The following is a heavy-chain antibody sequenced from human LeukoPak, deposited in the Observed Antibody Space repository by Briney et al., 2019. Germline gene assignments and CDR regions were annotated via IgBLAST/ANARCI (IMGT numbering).Heavy chain of an antibody. V-gene: IGHV3-48*03. Sequence: GGSLRLSCAASGFTFSSYAMSWVRQAPGKGLEWVSYISSSGITIYYADSVKGRFTISGDNAKNSLYLQMNSLRAEDTAVYYCARDFRGGSYVVGYWGQGTLVTVSS. CDR2: ISSSGITI. CDR1: GFTFSSYA. D-gene: IGHD1-26*01. J-gene: IGHJ4*02. CDR3: ARDFRGGSYVVGY.